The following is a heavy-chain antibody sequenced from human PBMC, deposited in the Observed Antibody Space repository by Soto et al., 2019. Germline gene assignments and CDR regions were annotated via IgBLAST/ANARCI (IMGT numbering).Heavy chain of an antibody. CDR3: ARGRGYSGYDNNWFDP. D-gene: IGHD5-12*01. J-gene: IGHJ5*02. V-gene: IGHV1-69*13. CDR1: GGTFSSYA. Sequence: SVKVSCKASGGTFSSYAISWVRRAPGQGLEWMGGIIPIFGTANYAQKFQGRVTITADESTSTAYMELSSLRSEDTAVYYCARGRGYSGYDNNWFDPWGQGTLVTVSS. CDR2: IIPIFGTA.